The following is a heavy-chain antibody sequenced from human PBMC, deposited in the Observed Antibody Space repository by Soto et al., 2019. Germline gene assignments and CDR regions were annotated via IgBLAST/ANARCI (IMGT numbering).Heavy chain of an antibody. CDR2: IKSKTDGGTT. D-gene: IGHD1-26*01. V-gene: IGHV3-15*07. CDR3: TTEPSEWELPHWFDP. Sequence: EVQLVESGGGLVKPGGSLRLSCAASGFTFSNAWMNWVRQAPGKGLEWVGRIKSKTDGGTTDYAAPVKGRFTISRDDSKNTLYLQINSLKTEVTAVYYCTTEPSEWELPHWFDPWGQGTLVTVSS. J-gene: IGHJ5*02. CDR1: GFTFSNAW.